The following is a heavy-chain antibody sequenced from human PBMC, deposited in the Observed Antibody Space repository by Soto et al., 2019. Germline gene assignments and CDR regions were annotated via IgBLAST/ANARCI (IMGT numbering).Heavy chain of an antibody. CDR1: GYTLTELS. Sequence: ASVKVSCKVSGYTLTELSMHWVRQAPGKGLEWMGGFDPEDGETIYAQKFQGRVTMTEDTSTDTAYMELSSLRSEDTAVYYCVTESLDYIWGSYRGNFDYWGPGTLVTVSS. J-gene: IGHJ4*02. CDR3: VTESLDYIWGSYRGNFDY. V-gene: IGHV1-24*01. D-gene: IGHD3-16*02. CDR2: FDPEDGET.